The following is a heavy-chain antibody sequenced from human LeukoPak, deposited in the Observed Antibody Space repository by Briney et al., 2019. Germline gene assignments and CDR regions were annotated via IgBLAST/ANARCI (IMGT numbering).Heavy chain of an antibody. Sequence: ASVKVSCKASGYTFTSYGINWVRQAPGQGLEWMGWISAYNCNTNYAQKLQGRVTMTRDTSTSTVYMELRSLRSGDTALYYCARGGDMRVVGAFDIWGQGTMVTVSS. D-gene: IGHD3-22*01. J-gene: IGHJ3*02. V-gene: IGHV1-18*01. CDR2: ISAYNCNT. CDR1: GYTFTSYG. CDR3: ARGGDMRVVGAFDI.